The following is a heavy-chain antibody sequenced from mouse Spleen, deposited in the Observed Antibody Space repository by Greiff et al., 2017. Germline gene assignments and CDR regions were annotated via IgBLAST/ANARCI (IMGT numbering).Heavy chain of an antibody. CDR2: INSNGGST. CDR3: ARSDYGSSPAWFAY. CDR1: GFTFSSYG. J-gene: IGHJ3*01. Sequence: EVKLVESGGGLVQPGGSLKLSCAASGFTFSSYGMSWVRQTPDKRLELVATINSNGGSTYYPDSVKGRFTISRDNAKNTLYLQMSSLKSEDTAMYYCARSDYGSSPAWFAYWGQGTLVTVSA. V-gene: IGHV5-6-3*01. D-gene: IGHD1-1*01.